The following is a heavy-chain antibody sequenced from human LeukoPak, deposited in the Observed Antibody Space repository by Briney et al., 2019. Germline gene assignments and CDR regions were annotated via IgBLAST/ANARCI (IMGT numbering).Heavy chain of an antibody. V-gene: IGHV4-31*03. CDR3: ARGFSYGAYNWFDP. J-gene: IGHJ5*02. D-gene: IGHD4/OR15-4a*01. Sequence: SETLSLTCTVSGGSISSGGYYWSWIRQHPGKGLEWIGYIYYSGSSYYNPSLRSRLTMSVDTSKNLFSLMLTSVTDADTAVYYCARGFSYGAYNWFDPWGQGTLVTVSS. CDR1: GGSISSGGYY. CDR2: IYYSGSS.